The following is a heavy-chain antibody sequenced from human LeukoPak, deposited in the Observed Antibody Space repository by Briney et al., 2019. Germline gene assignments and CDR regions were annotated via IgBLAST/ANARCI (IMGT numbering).Heavy chain of an antibody. V-gene: IGHV3-48*01. CDR1: GGSISSYY. CDR2: ISSSSSPI. Sequence: PSETLSLTCTVSGGSISSYYWSWIRQPPGKGLEWVSYISSSSSPIYYADSVKGRFTISRDNAKNSLYLQMNSLRAEDTAVYYCARDSIPFTIFGVITLDAFDIWGQGTMVTVSS. D-gene: IGHD3-3*01. CDR3: ARDSIPFTIFGVITLDAFDI. J-gene: IGHJ3*02.